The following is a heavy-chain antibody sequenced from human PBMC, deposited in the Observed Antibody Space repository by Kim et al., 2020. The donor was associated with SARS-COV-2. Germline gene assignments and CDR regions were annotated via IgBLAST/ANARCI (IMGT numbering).Heavy chain of an antibody. CDR2: IYPGDSDT. J-gene: IGHJ4*01. V-gene: IGHV5-51*01. CDR3: ARTMNSPFRDSPGPSDN. CDR1: GYSFTSYW. Sequence: GESLKISCKGSGYSFTSYWIGWVRQMPGKGLEWMGIIYPGDSDTRYSPSSQGQVTISADKSISTAYLQWSSLKASDTAMYYCARTMNSPFRDSPGPSDNWGQESLVTVSS. D-gene: IGHD3-22*01.